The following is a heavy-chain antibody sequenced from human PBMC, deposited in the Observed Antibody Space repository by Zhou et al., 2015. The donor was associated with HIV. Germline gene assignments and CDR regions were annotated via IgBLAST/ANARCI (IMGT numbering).Heavy chain of an antibody. CDR1: GGTFSSYA. J-gene: IGHJ4*02. Sequence: QVQLVQSGAEVKKPGSSVKVSCKASGGTFSSYAISWVRQAPGQGLEWMGGIIPIFGTANYAQKFQGRVTITADESTSTAYMELSSLRSEDTAVYYCARSNVVVVAATRYYFDYWGQGTLVTVSS. CDR3: ARSNVVVVAATRYYFDY. V-gene: IGHV1-69*12. CDR2: IIPIFGTA. D-gene: IGHD2-15*01.